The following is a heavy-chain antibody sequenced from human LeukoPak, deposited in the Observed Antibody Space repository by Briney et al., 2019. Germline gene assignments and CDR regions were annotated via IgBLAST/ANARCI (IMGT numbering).Heavy chain of an antibody. J-gene: IGHJ4*02. CDR1: GGSISSGSYY. CDR2: IYTSGST. V-gene: IGHV4-61*02. CDR3: ARGSRVFDY. Sequence: SETLSLTCTVSGGSISSGSYYWTWIRQPAGKGLEWIGRIYTSGSTNYNPSLKSRVTISVDTSKNQFSLKLSSVTAADTAVYYCARGSRVFDYWGQGTLVTVSS. D-gene: IGHD6-6*01.